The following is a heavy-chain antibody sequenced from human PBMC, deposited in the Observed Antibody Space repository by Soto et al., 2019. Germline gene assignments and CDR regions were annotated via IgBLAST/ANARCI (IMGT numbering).Heavy chain of an antibody. J-gene: IGHJ4*01. V-gene: IGHV3-72*01. Sequence: AGGSLRLSCAALGFTFSDHYMDWVRQAPGKGLEWVGRIRNKANSYTTEYAASVKGRFTISRDDSKNLLFLQMFSLKTEDTAVYYCSRAGILTTPYYFDYWGQGTLVPVSS. CDR1: GFTFSDHY. CDR3: SRAGILTTPYYFDY. D-gene: IGHD2-21*01. CDR2: IRNKANSYTT.